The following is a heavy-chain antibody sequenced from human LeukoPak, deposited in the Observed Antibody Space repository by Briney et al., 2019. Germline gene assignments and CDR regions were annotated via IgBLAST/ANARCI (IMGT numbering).Heavy chain of an antibody. CDR1: GYSISSGYY. Sequence: SETLSLTCTVSGYSISSGYYWGWIRQPPGKGLEWIGSIYHSGRTYYNPSLKSRVTISVDTSKNQFSLKLSSVTAADTAVYYCARDLGAHYGDYADYWGQGTLVTVSS. J-gene: IGHJ4*02. CDR3: ARDLGAHYGDYADY. CDR2: IYHSGRT. D-gene: IGHD4-17*01. V-gene: IGHV4-38-2*02.